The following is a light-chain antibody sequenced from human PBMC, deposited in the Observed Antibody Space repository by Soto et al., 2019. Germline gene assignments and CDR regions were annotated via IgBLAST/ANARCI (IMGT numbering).Light chain of an antibody. CDR1: SSDVGGYNF. CDR3: SSYLSTGAVG. V-gene: IGLV2-14*01. CDR2: EVS. J-gene: IGLJ2*01. Sequence: ALTQPASVSGSPGQSITVSCTGTSSDVGGYNFVSWYQQHPGKAPKLLIYEVSNRPSGVSNRFSGSKSGNTASLAISGLQAEDEADYYCSSYLSTGAVGFGGGTKLTVL.